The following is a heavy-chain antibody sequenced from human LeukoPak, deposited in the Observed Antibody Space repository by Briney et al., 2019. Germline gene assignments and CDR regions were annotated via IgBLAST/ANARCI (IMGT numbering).Heavy chain of an antibody. J-gene: IGHJ3*02. V-gene: IGHV3-23*01. CDR3: AKDYGGNSDTFDI. CDR2: ISGSGGTT. D-gene: IGHD4-23*01. Sequence: GGSLRLSCAASGFTFSSYAMSWVRQAPGKGLEWVSGISGSGGTTYYADSVKGRFTISRGSSKNTLYLQMNSLRAEDTAVYFCAKDYGGNSDTFDIWGQGTMVTVSS. CDR1: GFTFSSYA.